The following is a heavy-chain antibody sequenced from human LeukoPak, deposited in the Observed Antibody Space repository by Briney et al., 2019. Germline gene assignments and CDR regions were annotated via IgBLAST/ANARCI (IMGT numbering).Heavy chain of an antibody. J-gene: IGHJ4*02. Sequence: QAGGSLRLSCAASGFTFRNYAMSWVRQAPGKGLEWVSGTSGGGGSTYYADSVRGRFTMSRDNSKNTLYLQMNSLRAEDTAVYYCAKQPFSDDYYFDYWGQGTLVTVSS. V-gene: IGHV3-23*01. CDR1: GFTFRNYA. CDR3: AKQPFSDDYYFDY. CDR2: TSGGGGST. D-gene: IGHD3-16*01.